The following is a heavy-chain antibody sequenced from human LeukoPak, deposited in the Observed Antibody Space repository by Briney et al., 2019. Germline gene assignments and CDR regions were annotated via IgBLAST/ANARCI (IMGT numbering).Heavy chain of an antibody. D-gene: IGHD1-14*01. CDR1: GXTFTSYA. CDR2: ISGSGGST. J-gene: IGHJ6*02. Sequence: GGSLRLSCAASGXTFTSYAMSWVRQAPGKGLEWVSAISGSGGSTYYADSVKGRFTISRDNSKNTLYLQMSSLRAEDTAVYYCAKAGSYYYYYGMDVWGQGTTVTVSS. CDR3: AKAGSYYYYYGMDV. V-gene: IGHV3-23*01.